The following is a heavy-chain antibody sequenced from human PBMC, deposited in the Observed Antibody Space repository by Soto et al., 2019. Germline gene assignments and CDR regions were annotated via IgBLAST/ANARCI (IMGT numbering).Heavy chain of an antibody. D-gene: IGHD5-18*01. Sequence: QVQLVQSGAEVKKPGASVKVSCKASGYTFTNYAIHWVRQAPGQRLEWMGWINTGNGNTKYSQKFQGRVTITRDTSASTAYMELSSLKSEDTAVYYCARDRLGNSYNWFDPRGQGTLVTVSS. CDR3: ARDRLGNSYNWFDP. CDR2: INTGNGNT. J-gene: IGHJ5*02. V-gene: IGHV1-3*04. CDR1: GYTFTNYA.